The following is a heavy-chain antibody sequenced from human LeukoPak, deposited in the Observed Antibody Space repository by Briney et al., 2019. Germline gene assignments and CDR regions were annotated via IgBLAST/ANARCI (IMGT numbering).Heavy chain of an antibody. CDR1: GGTFSSYA. CDR2: IIALFGTA. D-gene: IGHD5-24*01. V-gene: IGHV1-69*13. Sequence: SVTVSCTASGGTFSSYAISWVRQAPGQGLEWMGGIIALFGTANYAQKFQGRLTITADESTSTAYMELSSLRSEDTAVYYCARIRDGYNSYFFYGMDVWGQGTTVTVSS. CDR3: ARIRDGYNSYFFYGMDV. J-gene: IGHJ6*02.